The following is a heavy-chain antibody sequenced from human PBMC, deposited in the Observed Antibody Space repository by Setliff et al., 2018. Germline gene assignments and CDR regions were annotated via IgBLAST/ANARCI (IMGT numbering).Heavy chain of an antibody. CDR1: GDSISPYY. CDR3: ARVYGGYFQ. Sequence: KTSETLSLTCTASGDSISPYYWSWIRQPPGEGLEWVGYIYYSGSANYNPSLKSRVTISVDTSKNQFSLKLSSVTAADTAVYCCARVYGGYFQWGHGTLVTVSS. D-gene: IGHD2-21*02. J-gene: IGHJ1*01. CDR2: IYYSGSA. V-gene: IGHV4-59*01.